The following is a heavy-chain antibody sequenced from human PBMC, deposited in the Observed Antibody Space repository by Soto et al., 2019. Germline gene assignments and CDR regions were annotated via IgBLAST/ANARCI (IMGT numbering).Heavy chain of an antibody. V-gene: IGHV3-7*01. CDR1: AFTFSGYW. J-gene: IGHJ3*02. D-gene: IGHD2-8*02. Sequence: EVLLVESGGDLVQPGGSLTLSCAASAFTFSGYWMAWVRQPPGKGLEWVANIKEDGSEKYYLVSVKGRFTISRDNAENSLFLQMNSLRAEDTAVYYCASYWHPGTFDIWGLGTMFTVSS. CDR3: ASYWHPGTFDI. CDR2: IKEDGSEK.